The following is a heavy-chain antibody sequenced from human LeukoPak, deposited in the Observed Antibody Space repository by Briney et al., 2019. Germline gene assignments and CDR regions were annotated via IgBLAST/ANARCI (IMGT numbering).Heavy chain of an antibody. J-gene: IGHJ5*02. CDR3: AKDPGGGVLRWRFDP. CDR1: GFTFSSYA. V-gene: IGHV3-23*01. D-gene: IGHD2-8*02. CDR2: ISGSGGST. Sequence: GGSLRLSCAASGFTFSSYAMSWVRQAPGKGLEWVSGISGSGGSTYYADYVKGRFSISRDNSKNTLYLQMNSLRADDTAVYYCAKDPGGGVLRWRFDPWGQGTLVTVSS.